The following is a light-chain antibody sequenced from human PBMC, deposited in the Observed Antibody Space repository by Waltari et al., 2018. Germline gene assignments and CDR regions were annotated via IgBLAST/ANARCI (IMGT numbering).Light chain of an antibody. CDR1: RSLLYSNGYFY. CDR3: MRAVDTRT. Sequence: VMTQSPLSLSVNPGEPASISCRSSRSLLYSNGYFYLDWYLQKAGQSPQLLIYLGSDRASVVSDRFSCSGSGTDCTLRISRVEAEDVGVDYCMRAVDTRTFCQGTKLEIK. J-gene: IGKJ1*01. CDR2: LGS. V-gene: IGKV2-28*01.